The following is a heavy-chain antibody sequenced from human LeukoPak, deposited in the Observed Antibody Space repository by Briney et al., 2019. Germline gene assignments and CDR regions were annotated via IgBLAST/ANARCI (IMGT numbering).Heavy chain of an antibody. CDR1: GGTFSSYA. J-gene: IGHJ5*02. D-gene: IGHD3-3*01. CDR3: ARSAGWSKNWFDP. CDR2: IIPIFGTA. V-gene: IGHV1-69*05. Sequence: SVKVSCKASGGTFSSYAISWVRQAPGQGLEWMGRIIPIFGTANYAQKFQGRVTITTDESTSTAYMELSSLRSEDTAVYYCARSAGWSKNWFDPWGQGTLVTVSS.